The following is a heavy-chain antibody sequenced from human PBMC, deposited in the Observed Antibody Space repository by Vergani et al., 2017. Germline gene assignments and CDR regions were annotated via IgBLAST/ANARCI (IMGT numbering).Heavy chain of an antibody. CDR1: GFTFSSYS. Sequence: EVQLVESGGGLVQPGGSLRLSCAASGFTFSSYSMNWVRQAPGKGLEWVSYISSSSSTIYYADSVKGRFTISRDNAKNSLYLQMNSLRAEDTAVYYCAKAPQYCSGGSCYADPLFDYWGQGTLVTVSS. D-gene: IGHD2-15*01. V-gene: IGHV3-48*01. CDR3: AKAPQYCSGGSCYADPLFDY. CDR2: ISSSSSTI. J-gene: IGHJ4*02.